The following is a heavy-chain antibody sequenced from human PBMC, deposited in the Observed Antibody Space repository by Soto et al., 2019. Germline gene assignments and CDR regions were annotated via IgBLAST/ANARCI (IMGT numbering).Heavy chain of an antibody. D-gene: IGHD3-3*01. J-gene: IGHJ4*02. CDR2: ISGSGGST. CDR1: GFTFSSYA. CDR3: AKDDSDFWSGYTDY. Sequence: EVQLLESGGGLVQPGGSLRLSCAASGFTFSSYAMSWVRQAPGKGLEWVSAISGSGGSTYYADSVKGRFTISRDNSKNPLYLQMNSLRAEDTAVYYCAKDDSDFWSGYTDYWGQGTLVTVSS. V-gene: IGHV3-23*01.